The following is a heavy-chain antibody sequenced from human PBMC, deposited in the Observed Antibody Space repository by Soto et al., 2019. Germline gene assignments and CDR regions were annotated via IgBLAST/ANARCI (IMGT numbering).Heavy chain of an antibody. CDR1: GFSFDEYA. V-gene: IGHV3-9*01. J-gene: IGHJ6*03. CDR3: AKGFCSSTRCLTYSYMDV. CDR2: VSWNSGTM. D-gene: IGHD2-2*01. Sequence: DVQLVESGGGLVQPGRSLRLSCAASGFSFDEYAMHWVRQAPGKGLEWVSGVSWNSGTMGYGDSVRGRFAISRDNAKNSLYLQMNSLTTEDTALYYCAKGFCSSTRCLTYSYMDVWGKGPRSPSP.